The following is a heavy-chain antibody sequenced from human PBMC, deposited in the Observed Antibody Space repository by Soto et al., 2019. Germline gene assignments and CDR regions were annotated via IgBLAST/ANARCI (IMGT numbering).Heavy chain of an antibody. CDR3: ARKGAAGFLWYFDL. D-gene: IGHD6-13*01. J-gene: IGHJ2*01. Sequence: PSETLSLTCTVSGGSISSGGYYWSWIRQHPGKGLEWIGYIYYSGSTYYNPSLKSRVTISVDTSKNQFSLKLSSVTAADTAVYYCARKGAAGFLWYFDLWGRGTLVTVSS. CDR2: IYYSGST. CDR1: GGSISSGGYY. V-gene: IGHV4-31*03.